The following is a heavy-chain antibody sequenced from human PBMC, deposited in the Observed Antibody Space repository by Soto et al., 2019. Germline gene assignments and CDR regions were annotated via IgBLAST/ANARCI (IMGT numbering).Heavy chain of an antibody. CDR1: RGSISSSSYY. Sequence: KSSEPPSLTCTVSRGSISSSSYYWGWILHPPGKGLEWIGSIYYRVGTYYNPSLKSRVTIAVDTSQNEFSVNLTSVTAADTAVYFCARHLPRVDPYNWF. CDR3: ARHLPRVDPYNWF. CDR2: IYYRVGT. V-gene: IGHV4-39*01. J-gene: IGHJ5*01. D-gene: IGHD2-15*01.